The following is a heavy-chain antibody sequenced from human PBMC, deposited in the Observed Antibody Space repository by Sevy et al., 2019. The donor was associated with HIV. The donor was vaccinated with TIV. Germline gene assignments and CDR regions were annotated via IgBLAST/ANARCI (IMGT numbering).Heavy chain of an antibody. Sequence: ASVKVSCKASGYRFTNFGLSWVRQAPGQGLEWMGWISGHDGETNYAQRFQGRVTLTTDKSTGTAYMELRSLRSDDTATYFCARGVDSYGAYYYYMDVWGSGTTVTVSS. CDR2: ISGHDGET. D-gene: IGHD4-17*01. CDR1: GYRFTNFG. V-gene: IGHV1-18*01. J-gene: IGHJ6*03. CDR3: ARGVDSYGAYYYYMDV.